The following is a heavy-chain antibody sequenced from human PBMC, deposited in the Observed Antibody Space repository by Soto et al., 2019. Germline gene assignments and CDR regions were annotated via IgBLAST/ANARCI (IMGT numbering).Heavy chain of an antibody. J-gene: IGHJ6*02. CDR2: INAGNGNT. V-gene: IGHV1-3*01. CDR3: ARQPSYYDSSGYYMDYYYYGMDV. D-gene: IGHD3-22*01. Sequence: ASVKVSCKASGYTFTSYAMHWVRQAPGQRLEWMGWINAGNGNTKYSQKFQGRVTITRDTSASTAYMELSSLRSEDTAVYYCARQPSYYDSSGYYMDYYYYGMDVWGQGTTVTVS. CDR1: GYTFTSYA.